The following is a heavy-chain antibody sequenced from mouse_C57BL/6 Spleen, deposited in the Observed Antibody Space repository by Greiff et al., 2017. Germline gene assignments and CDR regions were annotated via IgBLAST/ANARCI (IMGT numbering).Heavy chain of an antibody. CDR3: ARSGLFITTVVEL. Sequence: QVQLQQPGAELVKPGASVKMSCKASGYTFTSYWITWVKQRPGQGLEWIGDIYPGSGSTNYNEKFKSKATLTVDTSSSTAYMQLSSLTSDDSAVYYCARSGLFITTVVELWGQGTTLTVSS. CDR2: IYPGSGST. V-gene: IGHV1-55*01. J-gene: IGHJ2*01. D-gene: IGHD1-1*01. CDR1: GYTFTSYW.